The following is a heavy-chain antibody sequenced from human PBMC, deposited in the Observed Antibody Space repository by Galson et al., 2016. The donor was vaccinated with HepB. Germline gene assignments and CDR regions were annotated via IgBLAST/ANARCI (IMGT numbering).Heavy chain of an antibody. Sequence: SETLSLTCAVYGESFXGYYWTXIRXXXGQGXXWIXXINHSGTTNYNPSLRSRVNISIDTSENQFSLKLSSVTAADAAVYYCARGGVRQLTHLTYWGQGSLVTVSS. CDR1: GESFXGYY. CDR3: ARGGVRQLTHLTY. D-gene: IGHD3-10*02. J-gene: IGHJ4*02. CDR2: INHSGTT. V-gene: IGHV4-34*01.